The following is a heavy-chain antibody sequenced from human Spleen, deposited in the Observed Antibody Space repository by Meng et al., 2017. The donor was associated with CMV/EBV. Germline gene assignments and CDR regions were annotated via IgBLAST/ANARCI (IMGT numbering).Heavy chain of an antibody. J-gene: IGHJ4*02. CDR3: ANLMVVSRGDY. Sequence: GESLKISCAASGFTFSSYAMSWVRQAPGKGLEWVSAISGSGGSTYYADSVKGRFTISRDNSKNTLYLQMNSLRAEDTAVYYCANLMVVSRGDYWGQGTLVTVSS. CDR1: GFTFSSYA. V-gene: IGHV3-23*01. D-gene: IGHD4-23*01. CDR2: ISGSGGST.